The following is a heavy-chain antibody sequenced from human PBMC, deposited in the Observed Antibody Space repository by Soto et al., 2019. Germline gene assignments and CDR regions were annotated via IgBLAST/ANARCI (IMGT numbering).Heavy chain of an antibody. CDR3: ARGNGDLHFDY. D-gene: IGHD2-8*01. CDR2: FHYGGST. J-gene: IGHJ4*02. CDR1: GGSLSSFY. V-gene: IGHV4-59*13. Sequence: LFLTCTVSGGSLSSFYWSWFRQPPGKGREWIAYFHYGGSTYYNPSLKSRVTTSIDTSKKQFSLELSSVIAADTAVYYCARGNGDLHFDYWGQGTLVTVSS.